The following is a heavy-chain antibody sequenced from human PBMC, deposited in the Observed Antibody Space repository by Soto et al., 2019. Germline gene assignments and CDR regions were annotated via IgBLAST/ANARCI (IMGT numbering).Heavy chain of an antibody. Sequence: ASVKVSCKASGYTFTGYYMHWVRQAPGQGLEWMGWINPNSGGTNYAQKFQGRVTMTRDTSISTAYMELSRLRSDDTAVCYCASISLTIFGMDVWGQGTTVTVSS. CDR2: INPNSGGT. CDR3: ASISLTIFGMDV. J-gene: IGHJ6*02. V-gene: IGHV1-2*02. CDR1: GYTFTGYY. D-gene: IGHD3-9*01.